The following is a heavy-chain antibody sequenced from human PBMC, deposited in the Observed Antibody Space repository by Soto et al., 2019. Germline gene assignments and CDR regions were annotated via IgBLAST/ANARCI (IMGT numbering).Heavy chain of an antibody. Sequence: SETLSLTCAISGAPITWRDYSWNWIRQPPGKGLEWIGYIFHGGSTYYNPSLRSRVTISVDRSRTQFSLKMSSVTAADTAVYYCARGRVVVPAAVMFNCLDPWGQGALVTVSS. CDR1: GAPITWRDYS. V-gene: IGHV4-30-2*01. D-gene: IGHD2-2*01. J-gene: IGHJ5*02. CDR2: IFHGGST. CDR3: ARGRVVVPAAVMFNCLDP.